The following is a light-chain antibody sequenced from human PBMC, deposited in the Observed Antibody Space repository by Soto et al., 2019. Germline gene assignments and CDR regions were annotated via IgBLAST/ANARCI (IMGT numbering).Light chain of an antibody. V-gene: IGKV3-15*01. Sequence: EIVMTQSPATLSVSPGERATLSCRASQSVSSNLAWYQQKPGQAPRLLIYGASTRATGIPARFSGSGSGTEFTLTISSLQSADFAVYYCQQYNNWPGSLTFGGGTKVEIK. CDR3: QQYNNWPGSLT. CDR2: GAS. CDR1: QSVSSN. J-gene: IGKJ4*01.